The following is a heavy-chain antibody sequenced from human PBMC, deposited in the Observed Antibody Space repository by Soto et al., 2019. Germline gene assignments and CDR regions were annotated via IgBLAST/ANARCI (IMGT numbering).Heavy chain of an antibody. Sequence: SVKVSCKASGGTFSSYTISWVRQAPGQGLEWMGRIIPILGIANYAQKFQGRVTITADKSTSTAYMELSSRRSEDTAVYYCARDRCSSTSCPRYYFDYWGQGTLVTVSS. V-gene: IGHV1-69*04. CDR3: ARDRCSSTSCPRYYFDY. CDR1: GGTFSSYT. J-gene: IGHJ4*02. D-gene: IGHD2-2*01. CDR2: IIPILGIA.